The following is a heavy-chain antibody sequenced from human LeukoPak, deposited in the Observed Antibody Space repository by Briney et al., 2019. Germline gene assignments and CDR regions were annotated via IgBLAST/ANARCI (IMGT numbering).Heavy chain of an antibody. CDR2: ISAYNGNT. V-gene: IGHV1-18*01. J-gene: IGHJ4*02. CDR1: GYTFASYG. CDR3: ARRLLWFGEPKDYFDY. D-gene: IGHD3-10*01. Sequence: ASVKVSCKASGYTFASYGISWVRQAPGQGLEWMGWISAYNGNTNYAQKLQGRVTMTTGTSTSTAYMELRSLRSDDTAVYYCARRLLWFGEPKDYFDYWGQGTLVTVSS.